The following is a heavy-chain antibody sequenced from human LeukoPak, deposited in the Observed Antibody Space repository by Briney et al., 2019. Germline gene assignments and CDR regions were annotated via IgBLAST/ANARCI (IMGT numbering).Heavy chain of an antibody. Sequence: SETLSLTCTVSGYSISSGYYWGWIRQPPGKGLEWIGSIYHSGSTYYNPSLKSRVTISVDTSKNQFSLKLSSVTAADTAVYYCARDRRGVCGGDCGALGYWGQGTLVTVSS. J-gene: IGHJ4*02. CDR2: IYHSGST. CDR1: GYSISSGYY. V-gene: IGHV4-38-2*02. D-gene: IGHD2-21*02. CDR3: ARDRRGVCGGDCGALGY.